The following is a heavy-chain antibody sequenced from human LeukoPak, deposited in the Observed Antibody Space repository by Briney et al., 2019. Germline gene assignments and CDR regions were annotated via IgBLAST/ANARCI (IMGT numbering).Heavy chain of an antibody. CDR1: GGSISSSSYY. J-gene: IGHJ4*02. CDR3: ARTDDSTDY. CDR2: IYYSGST. V-gene: IGHV4-39*01. Sequence: SETLSLTCTVSGGSISSSSYYWGWIRQPPGKGLEWIGSIYYSGSTYYNPSLKSRVTISVDTSKNQFSLKLSSVTAADTAVYYCARTDDSTDYWGQGTLVTVSS. D-gene: IGHD3-3*01.